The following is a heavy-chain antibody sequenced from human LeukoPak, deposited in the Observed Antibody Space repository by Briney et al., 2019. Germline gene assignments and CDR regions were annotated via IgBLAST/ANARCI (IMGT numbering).Heavy chain of an antibody. CDR3: AREAGTVGNDY. CDR2: ISTYNGNT. D-gene: IGHD6-19*01. CDR1: GYRFTSYG. J-gene: IGHJ4*02. V-gene: IGHV1-18*01. Sequence: ASVKVSCKASGYRFTSYGISWMRQAPGQGLDWMGWISTYNGNTNHAERLQGRVTMTTDTSTSTAYMEMRSLRSDDTAIYYCAREAGTVGNDYWGQGTLVTVSS.